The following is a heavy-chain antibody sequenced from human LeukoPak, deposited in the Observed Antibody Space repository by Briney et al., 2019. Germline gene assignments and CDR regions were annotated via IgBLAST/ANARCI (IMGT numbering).Heavy chain of an antibody. J-gene: IGHJ4*02. CDR1: GYTFTSYY. CDR3: ARSFSSFDY. V-gene: IGHV1-46*01. Sequence: GASVKVSCKASGYTFTSYYMHWVRQVPGQGLEWMGIIIPSGGSTSYAQKFQGRVTMTRDMSTSTVYMELSSLRSEDTAVYYCARSFSSFDYWGQGTLVTVSS. D-gene: IGHD3-3*01. CDR2: IIPSGGST.